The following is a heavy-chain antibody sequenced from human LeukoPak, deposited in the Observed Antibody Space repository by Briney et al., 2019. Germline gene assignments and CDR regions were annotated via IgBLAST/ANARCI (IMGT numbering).Heavy chain of an antibody. CDR3: ARWRDKFSTRVDPGAFDI. J-gene: IGHJ3*02. Sequence: SPSETLSLTCAVYGGSFSGYYWSWIRQPPGKGLEWIGEINHSGSTNYNPSLKSRVTISVDTSKNQFSLKLSSVTAADTAVYYCARWRDKFSTRVDPGAFDIWGQGTMVTVSS. CDR1: GGSFSGYY. D-gene: IGHD2-2*01. CDR2: INHSGST. V-gene: IGHV4-34*01.